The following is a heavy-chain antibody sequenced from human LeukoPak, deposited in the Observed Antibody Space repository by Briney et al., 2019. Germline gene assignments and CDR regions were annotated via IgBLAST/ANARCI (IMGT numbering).Heavy chain of an antibody. CDR3: ARDGDYYGSGTFYFDY. J-gene: IGHJ4*02. Sequence: GGSLRLSCAASGFTFSSYGMHWVRQAPGKGLEWMAIISYDGNNKYYADSVKGRFTISRDNSRSTLYLQMNSLRVEDTAVYYCARDGDYYGSGTFYFDYWGQGTLVTVSS. CDR2: ISYDGNNK. D-gene: IGHD3-10*01. V-gene: IGHV3-30*19. CDR1: GFTFSSYG.